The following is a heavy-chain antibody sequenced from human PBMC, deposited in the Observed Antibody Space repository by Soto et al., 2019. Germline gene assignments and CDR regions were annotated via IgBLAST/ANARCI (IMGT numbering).Heavy chain of an antibody. CDR2: IYHSGST. Sequence: PSETLSLTCAVSGYSISSGYYWGWIRQPPGKGLEWIGSIYHSGSTYYNPSLKSRVTISVDTSKNQFSLKLSSVTAADTAVYYCARAITYYYYGMDVWGQGATVTVSS. J-gene: IGHJ6*02. V-gene: IGHV4-38-2*01. CDR1: GYSISSGYY. D-gene: IGHD5-12*01. CDR3: ARAITYYYYGMDV.